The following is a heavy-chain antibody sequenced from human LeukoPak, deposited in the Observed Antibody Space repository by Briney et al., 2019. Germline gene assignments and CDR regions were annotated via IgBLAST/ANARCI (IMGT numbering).Heavy chain of an antibody. CDR2: ISSRGGST. J-gene: IGHJ4*02. D-gene: IGHD3-9*01. Sequence: GGSLRLSCAASGFTFSSYAMSWVRQAPGKGLEWVSSISSRGGSTYYADSVRGRFTISRDNSKNTLDLQMNSLRAEDTAVYYCAKGVDYDILTDWGQGPLVTVSS. V-gene: IGHV3-23*01. CDR3: AKGVDYDILTD. CDR1: GFTFSSYA.